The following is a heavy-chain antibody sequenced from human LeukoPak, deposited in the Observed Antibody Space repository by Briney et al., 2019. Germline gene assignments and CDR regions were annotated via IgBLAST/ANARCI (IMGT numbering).Heavy chain of an antibody. CDR3: ARGSSKVLSDFWSGYLVQPNPFDY. D-gene: IGHD3-3*01. CDR1: GGSFSGYY. Sequence: RTSETLSLTCAVYGGSFSGYYWSWIRQPPGKGLEWIGEINHSGSTNYNPSLKSRVTISVDTSKNQFSLKLSSVTAADTAVYYCARGSSKVLSDFWSGYLVQPNPFDYWGQGTLVTVSS. J-gene: IGHJ4*02. CDR2: INHSGST. V-gene: IGHV4-34*01.